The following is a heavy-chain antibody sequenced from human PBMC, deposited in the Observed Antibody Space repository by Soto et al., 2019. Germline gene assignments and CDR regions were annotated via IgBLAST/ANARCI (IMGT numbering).Heavy chain of an antibody. J-gene: IGHJ6*02. V-gene: IGHV4-34*01. CDR3: ARGDAYYDFWSGYQYGPYYYYGMDV. D-gene: IGHD3-3*01. CDR2: INHSGST. CDR1: GGSFSGYY. Sequence: SETLSLTCAVYGGSFSGYYWSWIRQPPGKGLEWIGEINHSGSTNYNPSLKSRVTISVDTSKNQFSLKLSSVTAADTAVYYCARGDAYYDFWSGYQYGPYYYYGMDVWVQGTTV.